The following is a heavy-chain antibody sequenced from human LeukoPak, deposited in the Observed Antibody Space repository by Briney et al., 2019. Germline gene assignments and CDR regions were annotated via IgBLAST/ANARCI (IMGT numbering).Heavy chain of an antibody. V-gene: IGHV3-74*01. Sequence: GGSLRLSCAASGLTSSNYWVHWVRQVPGKGLVWVSRINSEGTVTNYADSVKGRFTISSDNAQNTVYLQMNSLRTEDTAVYFCTMPAAGGRFDFWGQGTLVTVSS. D-gene: IGHD6-13*01. J-gene: IGHJ4*02. CDR1: GLTSSNYW. CDR2: INSEGTVT. CDR3: TMPAAGGRFDF.